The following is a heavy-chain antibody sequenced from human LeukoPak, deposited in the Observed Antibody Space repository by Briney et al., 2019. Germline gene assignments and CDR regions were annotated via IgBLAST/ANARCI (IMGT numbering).Heavy chain of an antibody. CDR1: GYTFTGYY. CDR3: AREYCSSTSCYTWFDP. CDR2: INPNSGGT. Sequence: GASVKVSCKASGYTFTGYYMHWVRQAPGQGLEWMGWINPNSGGTNYAQKFQGRVTMTRDTSISTAYMELSRLRSDDTAVYYCAREYCSSTSCYTWFDPWGQGTLVTVSS. J-gene: IGHJ5*02. V-gene: IGHV1-2*02. D-gene: IGHD2-2*02.